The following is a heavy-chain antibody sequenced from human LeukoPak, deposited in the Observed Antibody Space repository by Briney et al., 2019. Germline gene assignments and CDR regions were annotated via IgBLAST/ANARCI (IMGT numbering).Heavy chain of an antibody. CDR1: GFTFSSYG. V-gene: IGHV3-33*03. D-gene: IGHD6-6*01. CDR3: ARGPNSNWSGLDF. Sequence: GGSLRLSCAASGFTFSSYGMHWVRQAPGKGLEWVAVIWYDGSNKYYADSVKGRFTISRDNAKNTLYLQVNNPRAEDTAVYYCARGPNSNWSGLDFWGQGTLLTVSS. CDR2: IWYDGSNK. J-gene: IGHJ4*02.